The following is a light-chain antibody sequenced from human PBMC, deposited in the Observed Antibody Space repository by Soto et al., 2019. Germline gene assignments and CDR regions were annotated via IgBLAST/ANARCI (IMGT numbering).Light chain of an antibody. CDR3: SSYTSSSPYV. V-gene: IGLV2-14*01. CDR2: EVS. J-gene: IGLJ1*01. Sequence: QSALTQPASVSGSPGQSITISCTGTSSDVGGYNYVSWYQQHPGKAPKLMIYEVSNRPSGVSNRFSGSKSGNTASLTISGLQAEDEADYYCSSYTSSSPYVFGPATKVTVL. CDR1: SSDVGGYNY.